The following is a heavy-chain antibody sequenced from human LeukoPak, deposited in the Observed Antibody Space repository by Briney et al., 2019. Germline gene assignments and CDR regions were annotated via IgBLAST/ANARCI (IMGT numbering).Heavy chain of an antibody. V-gene: IGHV4-59*08. D-gene: IGHD1-26*01. CDR2: IYHSGIT. J-gene: IGHJ4*02. Sequence: SETLSLTCTVSGGSITSHFWSWIRQPPGKGLEWIGYIYHSGITNYNPSLKSRVTIPVDTSKNQFSLKLSSVTAADTAVYYCARGSGSGSYSDWGQGTLVTVSS. CDR3: ARGSGSGSYSD. CDR1: GGSITSHF.